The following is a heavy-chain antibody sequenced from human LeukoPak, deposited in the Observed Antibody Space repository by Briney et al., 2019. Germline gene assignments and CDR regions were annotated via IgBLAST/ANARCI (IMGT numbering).Heavy chain of an antibody. V-gene: IGHV1-69*06. J-gene: IGHJ4*02. CDR3: SSSGYSSNGYFDY. D-gene: IGHD6-19*01. CDR1: GGTFSSYA. Sequence: SVKVSCKASGGTFSSYAISWVRQAPGQGLEWMGGIIPIFGTANYALKFQGRVTITADKSTSTAYMELSSLRSEDTAVYYCSSSGYSSNGYFDYWGQGTLVTVSS. CDR2: IIPIFGTA.